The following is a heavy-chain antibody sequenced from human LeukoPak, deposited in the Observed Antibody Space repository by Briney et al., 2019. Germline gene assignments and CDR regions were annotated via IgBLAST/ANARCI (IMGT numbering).Heavy chain of an antibody. D-gene: IGHD6-19*01. CDR1: GFTFSSYA. CDR2: ISYDGSNK. Sequence: GGSLRLSCAASGFTFSSYAMHWVCQAPGKGLEWVAVISYDGSNKYYADSVKGRFTISRDNSKNTLYLQMNSLRAEDTAVYYCAREEVAVGDAFDIWGQGTMVTVSS. V-gene: IGHV3-30-3*01. CDR3: AREEVAVGDAFDI. J-gene: IGHJ3*02.